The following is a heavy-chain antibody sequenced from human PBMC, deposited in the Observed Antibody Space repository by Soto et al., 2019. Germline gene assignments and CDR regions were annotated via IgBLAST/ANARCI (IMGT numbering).Heavy chain of an antibody. CDR3: ARENYASSGAPFLDY. Sequence: SETLSLTCSVSGGSISSYYWTWIRQPPGGGLEYIGYISYSGNTYYNPSLRGRVTISLDTSKNQFSLQLSSVTAADMAVYYCARENYASSGAPFLDYWGQGTLVTVSS. D-gene: IGHD3-22*01. CDR1: GGSISSYY. V-gene: IGHV4-59*01. CDR2: ISYSGNT. J-gene: IGHJ4*02.